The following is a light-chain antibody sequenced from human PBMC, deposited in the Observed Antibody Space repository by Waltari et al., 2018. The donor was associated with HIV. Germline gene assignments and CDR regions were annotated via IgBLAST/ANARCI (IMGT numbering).Light chain of an antibody. V-gene: IGLV1-51*02. CDR3: ASWDSSLSVL. CDR2: GDD. Sequence: QSVLTQPPSVSAAPGQKVPISCSGSISNIGNNYVSWYQHLPGTAPKRLIYGDDKRYPGIPDRISASKSGTSATLAITGLQTGDEADYYCASWDSSLSVLFGGGTKLAVL. J-gene: IGLJ2*01. CDR1: ISNIGNNY.